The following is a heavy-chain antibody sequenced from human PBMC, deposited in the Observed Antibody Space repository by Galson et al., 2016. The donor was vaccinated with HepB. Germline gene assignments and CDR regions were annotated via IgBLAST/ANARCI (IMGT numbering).Heavy chain of an antibody. J-gene: IGHJ4*02. D-gene: IGHD3-3*01. CDR1: DDSINSGGYY. CDR2: VFYSGTT. V-gene: IGHV4-31*03. CDR3: ARGYDFWSAKEYFDH. Sequence: TLSLTCTVSDDSINSGGYYWSWIRQLPVKGLEWIGYVFYSGTTYYNPSLKSRVAISIDTSERQFSLKLNSVTAADTAVYYCARGYDFWSAKEYFDHWGQGTLVTVSS.